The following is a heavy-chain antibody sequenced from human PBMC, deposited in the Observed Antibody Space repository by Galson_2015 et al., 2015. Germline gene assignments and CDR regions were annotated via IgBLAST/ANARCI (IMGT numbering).Heavy chain of an antibody. CDR3: AVLGY. V-gene: IGHV3-23*05. J-gene: IGHJ4*02. CDR1: GITFSSYG. CDR2: INKSGGGT. D-gene: IGHD2-15*01. Sequence: SLRLSCAASGITFSSYGMNWVRQAPGKGLYCVSTINKSGGGTFYADPVKGRFTISRDNSKNTLYLQMNSLRAEDTAVYYCAVLGYWGQGTLVTVSS.